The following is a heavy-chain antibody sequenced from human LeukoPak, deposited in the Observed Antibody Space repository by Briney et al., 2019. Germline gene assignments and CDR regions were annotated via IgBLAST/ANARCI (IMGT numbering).Heavy chain of an antibody. D-gene: IGHD6-13*01. CDR2: IKHSGST. CDR3: ARGRIAAAGTGFSNWFDP. J-gene: IGHJ5*02. V-gene: IGHV4-34*01. CDR1: GGSFSGYY. Sequence: SETLSLTCAVYGGSFSGYYWSWIRQPPGKGLEWIGEIKHSGSTNYNPSLKSRVTISVDTSKNQFSLKLSSVTAADTAVYYCARGRIAAAGTGFSNWFDPWGQGTLVTVSS.